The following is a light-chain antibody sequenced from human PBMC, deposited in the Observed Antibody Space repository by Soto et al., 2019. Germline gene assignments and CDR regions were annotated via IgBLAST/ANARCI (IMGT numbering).Light chain of an antibody. CDR1: STDFENYNL. CDR3: SSYAGSNARVV. J-gene: IGLJ2*01. V-gene: IGLV2-14*02. Sequence: QSALTQPASVSGSPGQSITISCTRSSTDFENYNLVSWYQHRPDKAPKLIIYEGTKRPSEVSDRFSGSESDTTASLIISGLQPEDEADYYCSSYAGSNARVVFGGGTKVTVL. CDR2: EGT.